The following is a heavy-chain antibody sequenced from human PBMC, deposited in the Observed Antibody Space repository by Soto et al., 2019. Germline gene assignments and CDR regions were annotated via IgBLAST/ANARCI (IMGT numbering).Heavy chain of an antibody. Sequence: ASVKVSCKASGYTFTSYYMHWVRQAPGQGLEWMGIINPSGGSTSYAQKFQGRVTMTRDTSTSTVYIELSSLISEDTAVYYCAIQASPIFLYGDLYYFDYWGQGTLVTVSS. J-gene: IGHJ4*02. V-gene: IGHV1-46*01. CDR3: AIQASPIFLYGDLYYFDY. CDR1: GYTFTSYY. CDR2: INPSGGST. D-gene: IGHD4-17*01.